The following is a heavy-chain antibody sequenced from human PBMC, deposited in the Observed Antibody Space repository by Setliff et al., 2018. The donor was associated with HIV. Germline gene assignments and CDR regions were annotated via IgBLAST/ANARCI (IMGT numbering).Heavy chain of an antibody. D-gene: IGHD1-26*01. CDR3: ARDLAPHSGPDAFDI. Sequence: ASVKVSCKASGYTFTKYGVSWVRQAPGQGLEWMGWISAYNGNTNYPQKFQGRVTMTTDTSTSTAYMELRSLRSDDTAVYYCARDLAPHSGPDAFDIWGQGTMVTVSS. J-gene: IGHJ3*02. CDR1: GYTFTKYG. CDR2: ISAYNGNT. V-gene: IGHV1-18*01.